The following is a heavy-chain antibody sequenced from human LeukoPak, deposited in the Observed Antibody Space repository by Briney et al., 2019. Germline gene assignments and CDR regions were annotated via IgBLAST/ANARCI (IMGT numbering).Heavy chain of an antibody. CDR3: ARDPGYYDSTGYYQYYYYYMDV. J-gene: IGHJ6*03. Sequence: ASVKVSCKASGYTFTTYYLHWVRLRQAPGQGLEWMGLINPSDGGTDYAQEFQGRVTMTRDKSTTTVYMELRSLTSDDTAIYYCARDPGYYDSTGYYQYYYYYMDVWGKGTTVTVSS. CDR1: GYTFTTYY. D-gene: IGHD3-22*01. CDR2: INPSDGGT. V-gene: IGHV1-46*01.